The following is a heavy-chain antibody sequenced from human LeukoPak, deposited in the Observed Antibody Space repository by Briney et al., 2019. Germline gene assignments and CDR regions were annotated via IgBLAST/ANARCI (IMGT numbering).Heavy chain of an antibody. CDR2: IYTSGST. V-gene: IGHV4-4*07. J-gene: IGHJ6*03. CDR1: GGSFSGYY. Sequence: SETLSLTCAVYGGSFSGYYWSWIRQPAGKGLEWIGRIYTSGSTNYNPSLKSRVTMSVDTSKNQFSLKLSSVTAADTAVYYCAREGAAPYYYYMDVWGKGTTVTISS. D-gene: IGHD1-26*01. CDR3: AREGAAPYYYYMDV.